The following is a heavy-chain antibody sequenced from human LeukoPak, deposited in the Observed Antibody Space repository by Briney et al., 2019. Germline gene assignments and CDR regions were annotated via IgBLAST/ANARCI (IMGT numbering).Heavy chain of an antibody. J-gene: IGHJ4*02. CDR2: IKQDGSEK. CDR1: GFTFSSYS. CDR3: ARDEFWFLYYFDY. V-gene: IGHV3-7*03. Sequence: GGSLRLSCAASGFTFSSYSMSWDRQAPGKGLEWVANIKQDGSEKYYVDSVKGRFTISRDNAKNSLYLQMNSLRAEDTAVYYCARDEFWFLYYFDYWGQGSLVTVSS. D-gene: IGHD3-10*01.